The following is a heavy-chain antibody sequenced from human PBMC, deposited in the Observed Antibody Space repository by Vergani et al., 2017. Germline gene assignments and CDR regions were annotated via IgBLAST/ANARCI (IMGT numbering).Heavy chain of an antibody. V-gene: IGHV1-69*11. CDR1: GGTFSSYA. Sequence: QVQLVQSGAEVKKPGSSVKVSCKASGGTFSSYALNWVRQAPGQGLEWMGSIIPSLATTIYAQKFQGRVTITADESTSTAYMELSSLKSEDTAVFYCARDTCSGGSCYRGCEYWGQGSLITVSS. J-gene: IGHJ4*02. CDR3: ARDTCSGGSCYRGCEY. D-gene: IGHD2-15*01. CDR2: IIPSLATT.